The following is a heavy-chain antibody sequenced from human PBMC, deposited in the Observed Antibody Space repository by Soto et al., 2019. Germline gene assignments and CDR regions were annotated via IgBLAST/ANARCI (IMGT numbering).Heavy chain of an antibody. V-gene: IGHV4-39*01. Sequence: SETLSLTCTVSGGSISSSSYYWGWIRQPPGKGLEWIGSIYYSGSTYYNPSLKSRVTISVDTSKNQFSLKLSSVTAADTAVYYCARPVSPLDPNRGWFDPWGQGTLVTVSS. J-gene: IGHJ5*02. CDR2: IYYSGST. CDR1: GGSISSSSYY. CDR3: ARPVSPLDPNRGWFDP. D-gene: IGHD1-1*01.